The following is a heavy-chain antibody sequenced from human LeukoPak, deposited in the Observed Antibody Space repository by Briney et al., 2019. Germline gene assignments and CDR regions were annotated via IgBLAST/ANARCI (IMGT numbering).Heavy chain of an antibody. CDR3: ARDGYDYLHAFDI. CDR2: ISSSSSTI. CDR1: GSTFSSYS. J-gene: IGHJ3*02. V-gene: IGHV3-48*01. D-gene: IGHD3-22*01. Sequence: GGSLGLSCAASGSTFSSYSMNWVRQAPGKGLEWVSYISSSSSTIYYADSVKGRFTISRDNAKNSLYLQMNSLRAGDTAVYYCARDGYDYLHAFDIWGQGTMVTVSS.